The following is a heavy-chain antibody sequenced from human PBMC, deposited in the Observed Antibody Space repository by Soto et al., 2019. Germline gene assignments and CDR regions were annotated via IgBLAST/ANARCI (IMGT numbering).Heavy chain of an antibody. CDR1: GGSISSSSYY. D-gene: IGHD3-22*01. CDR3: AREVRTYYYDSSGYTSDY. V-gene: IGHV4-39*02. CDR2: VYYSGNT. J-gene: IGHJ4*02. Sequence: SETLSLTCTVSGGSISSSSYYWAWIRQPPGKGLEWIGSVYYSGNTYYGPSLKSRVTLSVDTSKNQFSLKVRSVTAADTAVYYCAREVRTYYYDSSGYTSDYWGQGTLVTVSS.